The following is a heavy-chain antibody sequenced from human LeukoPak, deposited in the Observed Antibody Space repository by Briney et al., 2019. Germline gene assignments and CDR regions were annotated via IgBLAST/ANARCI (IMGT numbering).Heavy chain of an antibody. D-gene: IGHD3-9*01. Sequence: NPSQTLPLTCTVSGGSISSGDYYWSWIRQPPGKGLEWIGYIYYSGSTHYNPPLKSRVTISVDTSKNQFSLKLSSVTAADTAVYYCATHQVDDILTAPDYWGQGTLVTVSS. CDR1: GGSISSGDYY. J-gene: IGHJ4*02. CDR3: ATHQVDDILTAPDY. CDR2: IYYSGST. V-gene: IGHV4-30-4*08.